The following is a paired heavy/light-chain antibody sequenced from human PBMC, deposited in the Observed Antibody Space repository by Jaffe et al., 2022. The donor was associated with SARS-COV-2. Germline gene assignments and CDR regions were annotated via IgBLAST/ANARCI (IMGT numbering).Light chain of an antibody. CDR1: SSDVGGYNY. Sequence: QSALTQPASVSGSPGQSITISCTGTSSDVGGYNYVSWYQQHPGKAPKLMIYEVSNRPSGVSNRFSGSKSGNTASLTISGLQAEDEADYYCSSYTSSSTLYVVFGGGTKLTVL. CDR2: EVS. CDR3: SSYTSSSTLYVV. V-gene: IGLV2-14*01. J-gene: IGLJ2*01.
Heavy chain of an antibody. D-gene: IGHD4-17*01. J-gene: IGHJ3*02. V-gene: IGHV3-48*03. CDR1: GFTFSSYE. CDR2: ISSSGSTI. CDR3: ARVANVPTVTTKGAFDI. Sequence: EVQLVESGGGLVQPGGSLRLSCAASGFTFSSYEMNWVRQAPGKGLEWVSYISSSGSTIYYADSVKGRFTISRDNAKNSLYLQMNSLRAEDTAVYYCARVANVPTVTTKGAFDIWGQGTMVTVSS.